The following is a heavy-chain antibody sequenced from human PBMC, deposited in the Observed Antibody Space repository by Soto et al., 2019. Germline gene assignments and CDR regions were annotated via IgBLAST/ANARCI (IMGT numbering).Heavy chain of an antibody. CDR2: IKQDGSEE. D-gene: IGHD5-12*01. CDR3: ARDRGRVDY. V-gene: IGHV3-7*01. CDR1: RFTFSNYW. J-gene: IGHJ4*02. Sequence: EVYLVESGGGLVQPGGSLRLSCAASRFTFSNYWMSWVRQAPGKGLEWVANIKQDGSEEYYVNSVKGRFTISRDNAKNSLYLQMNRLRAEDTAVYYCARDRGRVDYWGQGTLVTVSS.